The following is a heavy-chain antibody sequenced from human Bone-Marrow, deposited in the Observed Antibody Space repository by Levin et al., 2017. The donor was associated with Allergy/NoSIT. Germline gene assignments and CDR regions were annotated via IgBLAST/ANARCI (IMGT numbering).Heavy chain of an antibody. Sequence: SETLSLTCTVSGGSVSSGSYYWSWIRQPPGKGLEWIGYIYYSGSTNYNPSLKSRVTISVDTSKNQFSLKLSSVTAADTAVYYCARGTVTTYLDYWGQGTLVTVSS. D-gene: IGHD4-17*01. V-gene: IGHV4-61*01. CDR1: GGSVSSGSYY. CDR2: IYYSGST. CDR3: ARGTVTTYLDY. J-gene: IGHJ4*02.